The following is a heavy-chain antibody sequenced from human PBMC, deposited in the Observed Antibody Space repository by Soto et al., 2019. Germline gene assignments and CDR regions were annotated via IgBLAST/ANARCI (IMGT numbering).Heavy chain of an antibody. D-gene: IGHD3-16*01. V-gene: IGHV3-23*01. CDR1: GFTFSNYA. Sequence: EVQRLDSGGGLVQPGGSLRLSCAASGFTFSNYAMTWFRQGPGKGLEWVSGISGSGGRSYYADSVKGRFTISRDNSKSTLYLQMNSLRAEDTAVYYCAKAYFVWSSEQPYYFDYWGQGTLVTVSS. CDR2: ISGSGGRS. J-gene: IGHJ4*02. CDR3: AKAYFVWSSEQPYYFDY.